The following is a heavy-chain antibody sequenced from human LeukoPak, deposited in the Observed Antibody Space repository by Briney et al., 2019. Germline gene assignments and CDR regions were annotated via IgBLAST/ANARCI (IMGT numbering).Heavy chain of an antibody. D-gene: IGHD2-2*01. Sequence: GGSLRLSCAASGFTFSSYGMHWVRQAPGKGLEWVAVIWYDGSNKYYADSVKGRFTISRDNSKNTLYLQMNSLRAEDTAVYYCARARYCSSTSCHNWFDPWGQGTVVTVSS. J-gene: IGHJ5*02. V-gene: IGHV3-33*01. CDR3: ARARYCSSTSCHNWFDP. CDR2: IWYDGSNK. CDR1: GFTFSSYG.